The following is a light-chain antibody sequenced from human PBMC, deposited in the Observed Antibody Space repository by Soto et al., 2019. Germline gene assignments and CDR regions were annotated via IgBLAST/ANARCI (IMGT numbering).Light chain of an antibody. V-gene: IGLV1-44*01. Sequence: QAVVTQAPSASGTPGQRVTISCSGSSSDIGSSNVNWYQQLPGTAPKLLIYGNSQRPSGVPDRFSGSKSGTSASLAISGLQSEDEADYYCAAWDDSLNGVVFGGGTKVTVL. CDR2: GNS. CDR1: SSDIGSSN. J-gene: IGLJ2*01. CDR3: AAWDDSLNGVV.